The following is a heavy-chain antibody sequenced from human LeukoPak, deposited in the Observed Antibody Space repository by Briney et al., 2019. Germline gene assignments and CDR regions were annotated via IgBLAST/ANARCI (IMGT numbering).Heavy chain of an antibody. CDR1: GFTFSDYY. CDR2: ISSSSSTI. J-gene: IGHJ6*03. V-gene: IGHV3-11*01. CDR3: AREGRFDYYYMDV. Sequence: GGSLRLSCAASGFTFSDYYMSWIRQAPGKGLEWVSYISSSSSTIYYADSVKGRFTISRDNAKNSLYLQMNSLRAEDTAVYYCAREGRFDYYYMDVWGKGTTVTVSS. D-gene: IGHD3-3*01.